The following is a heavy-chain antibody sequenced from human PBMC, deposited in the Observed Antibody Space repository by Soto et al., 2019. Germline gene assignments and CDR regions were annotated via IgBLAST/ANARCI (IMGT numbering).Heavy chain of an antibody. CDR2: IYYSGST. J-gene: IGHJ4*01. Sequence: SETLSLTYTVSGGSISSYYWSWIRQPPGKGLEWIGYIYYSGSTNYNPSLKSRVTISVDTSKNHFSLKLSSVTAADTAVYYCASSGSYDILTDFDYWGQGTLVTVSS. CDR1: GGSISSYY. D-gene: IGHD3-9*01. V-gene: IGHV4-59*01. CDR3: ASSGSYDILTDFDY.